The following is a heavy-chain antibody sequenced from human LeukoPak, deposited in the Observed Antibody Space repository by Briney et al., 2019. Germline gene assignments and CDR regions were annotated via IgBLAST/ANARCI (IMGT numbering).Heavy chain of an antibody. V-gene: IGHV1-2*02. D-gene: IGHD2-21*02. CDR3: ARANFVVVTAIRSSGFDY. J-gene: IGHJ4*02. Sequence: ASVKVSCKASGYTFTCYYMHWVRQAPGQGREWMGWINPNSGGTNYAQKFQGRVTMTRDTSISTAYMELSRLRSDDTAVSYCARANFVVVTAIRSSGFDYWGQGTLVTVSS. CDR1: GYTFTCYY. CDR2: INPNSGGT.